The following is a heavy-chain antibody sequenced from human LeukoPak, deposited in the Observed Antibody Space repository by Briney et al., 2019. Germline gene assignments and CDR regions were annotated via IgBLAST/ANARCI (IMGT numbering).Heavy chain of an antibody. CDR3: ARGAAYATSWLYYFDY. J-gene: IGHJ4*02. CDR2: ISYDGTNT. D-gene: IGHD2-2*01. Sequence: GGSLRLSCAASRFTFGRFGIHWVRQAPGKGLEWVAAISYDGTNTFYADSVKGRFTISRGNSMNTLYLQMNSLRGEDTAVYYCARGAAYATSWLYYFDYWGQGTLVTVSS. V-gene: IGHV3-30*03. CDR1: RFTFGRFG.